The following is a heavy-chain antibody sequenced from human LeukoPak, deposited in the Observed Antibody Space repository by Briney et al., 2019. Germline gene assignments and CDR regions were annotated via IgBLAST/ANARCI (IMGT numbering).Heavy chain of an antibody. Sequence: SETLSLTCTVSGGSISSYYWSWIRQPAGKGLEWIGRIYTSGSTNYNPSLKSRVTMSVDTSKNQFSLKLSSVTAADTAVYYCARGSIAARREDAFDIWGQGQWSPSLQ. CDR1: GGSISSYY. CDR3: ARGSIAARREDAFDI. V-gene: IGHV4-4*07. CDR2: IYTSGST. D-gene: IGHD6-6*01. J-gene: IGHJ3*02.